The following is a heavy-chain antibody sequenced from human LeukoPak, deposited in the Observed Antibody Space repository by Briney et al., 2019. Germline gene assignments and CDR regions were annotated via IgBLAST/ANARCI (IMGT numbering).Heavy chain of an antibody. V-gene: IGHV3-66*01. CDR1: GFTVSSNY. CDR3: ARVRVVITYYYYYYMDV. CDR2: IYSGGST. D-gene: IGHD3-22*01. Sequence: GGSLRLSCAASGFTVSSNYMSWVRQAPGKGLEWVSVIYSGGSTYYADSVKGRFTISRDNAKNSLYLQMNSLRAEDTAVYYCARVRVVITYYYYYYMDVWGKGTTVTVSS. J-gene: IGHJ6*03.